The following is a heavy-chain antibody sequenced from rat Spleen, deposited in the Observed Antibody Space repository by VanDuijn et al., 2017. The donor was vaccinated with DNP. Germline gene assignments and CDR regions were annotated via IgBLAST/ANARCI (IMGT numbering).Heavy chain of an antibody. CDR2: IRYDGGYT. V-gene: IGHV5-7*01. CDR1: GFTFSDYN. CDR3: ARHPFNYGNPWYFDY. D-gene: IGHD1-3*01. Sequence: EVQLVESGGGLVQPGRSLKLSCAASGFTFSDYNMAWVRQAPKKGLEWVAYIRYDGGYTKYGDSVKGRFTISRDNAENTLYLQMDSLRSEETATYYCARHPFNYGNPWYFDYWGQGVMVTVSS. J-gene: IGHJ2*01.